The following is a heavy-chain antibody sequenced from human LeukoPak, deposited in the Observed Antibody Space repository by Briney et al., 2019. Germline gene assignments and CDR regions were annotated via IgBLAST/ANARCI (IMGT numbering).Heavy chain of an antibody. CDR3: ARVPSGYCSGGSCYLDY. V-gene: IGHV4-34*01. Sequence: SETLSLTCAVYGGSFSGYYWSWIRQPPGKGLEWIGEINHRGSTNYNPSLKSRVTISVDTSKNQFSLKLSSVTAADTAVYYCARVPSGYCSGGSCYLDYWGQGTLVTVSS. CDR1: GGSFSGYY. CDR2: INHRGST. J-gene: IGHJ4*02. D-gene: IGHD2-15*01.